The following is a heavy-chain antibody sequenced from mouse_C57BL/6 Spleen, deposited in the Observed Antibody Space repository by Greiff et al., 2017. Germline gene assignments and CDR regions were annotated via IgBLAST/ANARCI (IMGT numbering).Heavy chain of an antibody. CDR2: ISDGGSYT. J-gene: IGHJ2*01. D-gene: IGHD4-1*01. V-gene: IGHV5-4*03. Sequence: EVKLMESGGGLVKPGGSLKLSCAASGFTFSSYAMSWVRQTPEKRLEWVATISDGGSYTYYPDNVKGRFTISRDNAKNNLYLQMSQLESEDTAVYYWARGGGKLGRGFDYWGQGTTLTVSS. CDR3: ARGGGKLGRGFDY. CDR1: GFTFSSYA.